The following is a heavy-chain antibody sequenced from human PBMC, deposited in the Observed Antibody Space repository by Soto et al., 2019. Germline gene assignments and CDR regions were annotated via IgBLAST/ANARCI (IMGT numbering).Heavy chain of an antibody. CDR2: VSIGGST. CDR1: GCTFRSDA. Sequence: DVQLLESGGGLVQPEGSLRLSCAACGCTFRSDAMGWVRQGPGKGLEWVAVVSIGGSTHYADSVRGRFTISRDNSKNTLSLQMNSLTAEDTAVYFCAKRRGAGGHFDYWGKEALVTVSS. J-gene: IGHJ4*02. V-gene: IGHV3-23*01. CDR3: AKRRGAGGHFDY. D-gene: IGHD2-15*01.